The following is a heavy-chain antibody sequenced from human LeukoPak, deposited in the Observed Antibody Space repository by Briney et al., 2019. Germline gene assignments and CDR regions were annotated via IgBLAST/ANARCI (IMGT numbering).Heavy chain of an antibody. J-gene: IGHJ6*02. D-gene: IGHD3-10*01. V-gene: IGHV4-61*02. CDR3: ATGGYGMDV. CDR1: GGSISSSSYY. CDR2: IYTSGST. Sequence: SETLSLTCTVSGGSISSSSYYWSWIRQPAGKGLEWIGRIYTSGSTNYNPSLKSRVTISVDTSKNQFSLKLSSVTAADTAVYYCATGGYGMDVWGQGTTVTVSS.